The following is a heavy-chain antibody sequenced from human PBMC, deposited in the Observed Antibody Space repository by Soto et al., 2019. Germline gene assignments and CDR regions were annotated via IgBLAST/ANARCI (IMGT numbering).Heavy chain of an antibody. D-gene: IGHD4-17*01. CDR2: IIPIFGTA. Sequence: SVKVSCKASVGTFSSYAISWVRQAPGQGLEWMGGIIPIFGTANYAQKFQGRVTITADESTSTAYMELSSLRSEDTAVYYCARGDYGGNFGFDYYYYGMDVWGQGTTVTVSS. CDR3: ARGDYGGNFGFDYYYYGMDV. CDR1: VGTFSSYA. V-gene: IGHV1-69*13. J-gene: IGHJ6*02.